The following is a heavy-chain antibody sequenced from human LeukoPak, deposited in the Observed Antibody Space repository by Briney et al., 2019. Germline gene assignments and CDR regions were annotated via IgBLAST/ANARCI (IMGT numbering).Heavy chain of an antibody. CDR1: GFTFSSYA. CDR3: AYGDSSSWYGNFDY. D-gene: IGHD6-13*01. CDR2: ISYDGSNK. V-gene: IGHV3-30-3*01. Sequence: GGSLRLSCAASGFTFSSYAMSWVRQAPGKGLEWVAVISYDGSNKYYADSVKGRFTISRDNSKNTLYLQMNSLRAEDTAVYYCAYGDSSSWYGNFDYWGQGTLVTVSS. J-gene: IGHJ4*02.